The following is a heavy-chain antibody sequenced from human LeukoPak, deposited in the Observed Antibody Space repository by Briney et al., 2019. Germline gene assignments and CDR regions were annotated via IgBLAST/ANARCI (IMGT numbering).Heavy chain of an antibody. Sequence: PGGSLRLSCAASGFTFSAYAMNWVRQAPGKGLEWVSSITGSDESTYYADSVKDRFTISRDDSKNTLFLQMNSLRAEDTAVYYCAKSRSMISTSCYNYWGQGTLVTVSS. V-gene: IGHV3-23*01. D-gene: IGHD2-2*02. CDR3: AKSRSMISTSCYNY. CDR2: ITGSDEST. J-gene: IGHJ4*02. CDR1: GFTFSAYA.